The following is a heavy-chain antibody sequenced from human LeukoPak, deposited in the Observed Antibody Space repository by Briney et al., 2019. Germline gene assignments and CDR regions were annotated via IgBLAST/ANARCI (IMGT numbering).Heavy chain of an antibody. CDR2: ISDSGYST. CDR3: AKSEPTVVVTEDI. CDR1: GFTFSSYA. V-gene: IGHV3-23*01. J-gene: IGHJ3*02. D-gene: IGHD2-21*02. Sequence: GGSLRLSCAASGFTFSSYAMTWVRQPPGKGLEWVSGISDSGYSTYYADSVKGRFTISRDNSKNTLYLQMNSLKAEDTAVYYCAKSEPTVVVTEDIWGQGTMVIVSS.